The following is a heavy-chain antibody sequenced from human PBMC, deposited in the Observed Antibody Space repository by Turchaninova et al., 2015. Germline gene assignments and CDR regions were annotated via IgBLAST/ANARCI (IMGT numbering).Heavy chain of an antibody. V-gene: IGHV3-7*03. CDR3: ARRAYPYYDILTGLDY. CDR1: WFTFSWHW. Sequence: EVLLVVSGGGLVQPGGALRLSCAVSWFTFSWHWRGWVRQAPGKGLEGVANIKQDGREKYYVDSVKGRFTISRDNAKNSLYLQMNSLRAEDTAVYYCARRAYPYYDILTGLDYWGQGTLVTVSS. D-gene: IGHD3-9*01. J-gene: IGHJ4*02. CDR2: IKQDGREK.